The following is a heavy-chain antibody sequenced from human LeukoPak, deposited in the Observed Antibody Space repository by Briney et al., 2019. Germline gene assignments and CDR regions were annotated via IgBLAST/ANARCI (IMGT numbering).Heavy chain of an antibody. J-gene: IGHJ6*03. D-gene: IGHD3-10*01. Sequence: SQTLSLTCTVSGGSISSGSYYWSRSRQPAGKGLEWIGRIYTSGSTNYNPSLKSRVTISVDTSKNQFSLKLSSVTAADTAVYYCARRFGRKFGERFYYYHYMDVWGKGTTVTISS. CDR1: GGSISSGSYY. V-gene: IGHV4-61*02. CDR2: IYTSGST. CDR3: ARRFGRKFGERFYYYHYMDV.